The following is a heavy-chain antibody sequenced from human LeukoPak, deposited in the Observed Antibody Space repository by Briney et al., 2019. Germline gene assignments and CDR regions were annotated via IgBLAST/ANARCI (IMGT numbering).Heavy chain of an antibody. CDR2: IYPGDSDT. V-gene: IGHV5-51*01. D-gene: IGHD3-3*01. J-gene: IGHJ4*02. CDR1: GYSFTSYW. CDR3: ARFTCTGLCPTFNYFTIFGPRQIDY. Sequence: GESLKISCKGSGYSFTSYWIGWVRQVPGKGLEWMGIIYPGDSDTRYSPSFQGQVTISADKSISTAYLQWSSLKASDTAMYYWARFTCTGLCPTFNYFTIFGPRQIDYWGQGTLVTVSS.